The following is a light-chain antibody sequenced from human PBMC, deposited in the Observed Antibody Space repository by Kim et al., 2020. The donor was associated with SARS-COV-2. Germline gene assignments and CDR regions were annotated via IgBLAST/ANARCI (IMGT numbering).Light chain of an antibody. V-gene: IGKV1-33*01. CDR2: DAS. CDR3: QQYDDFPLG. CDR1: QDISNY. Sequence: DIQMTQSPSSLSASVGDRVTITCQASQDISNYLNWYQQKPGKAPKLLIYDASNLETGVPSRFSGSGSGTDFTFTISSLQPEDFATYYCQQYDDFPLGFGGGTKLEI. J-gene: IGKJ4*01.